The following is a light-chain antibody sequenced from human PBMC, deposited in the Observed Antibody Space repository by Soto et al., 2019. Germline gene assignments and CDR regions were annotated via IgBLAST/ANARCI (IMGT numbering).Light chain of an antibody. CDR2: EAS. Sequence: DIQLTQSPSLLCASIGDIVTITCRASHDISTFLAWYQQKPGKAPKLLIYEASTLQSGVPSRFSGSGSGTEFTLTISGLLPEDFAAYHCQQLYTLPFTFGQGTRLEIK. CDR1: HDISTF. V-gene: IGKV1-9*01. CDR3: QQLYTLPFT. J-gene: IGKJ5*01.